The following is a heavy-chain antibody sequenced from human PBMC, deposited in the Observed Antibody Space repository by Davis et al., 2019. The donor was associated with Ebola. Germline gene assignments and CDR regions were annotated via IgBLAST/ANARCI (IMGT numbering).Heavy chain of an antibody. Sequence: PSETLSLTCTVSGGSISSYYWSWIRQPPGKGLEWIGYIYYSGSTNYNPSLKSRVTISVDTSKNQFSLKLSSVTAADTAVYYCARGADQLPLYYYYGMDVWGQGTTVTVSS. CDR2: IYYSGST. D-gene: IGHD6-6*01. J-gene: IGHJ6*02. CDR3: ARGADQLPLYYYYGMDV. V-gene: IGHV4-59*12. CDR1: GGSISSYY.